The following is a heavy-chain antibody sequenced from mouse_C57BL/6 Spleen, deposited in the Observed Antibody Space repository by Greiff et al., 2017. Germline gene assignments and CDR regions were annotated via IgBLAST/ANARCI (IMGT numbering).Heavy chain of an antibody. CDR2: INPNNGGT. Sequence: EVQLQQSGPELVKPGASVKIPCKASGYTFTDYNMDWVKQSHGKSLEWIGDINPNNGGTNYNQKFKGKATLTVDKSSSTAYMELRSLTSEDTAVYYCARIYDDDNAMDYWGQGTSVTVSS. D-gene: IGHD2-4*01. CDR1: GYTFTDYN. CDR3: ARIYDDDNAMDY. V-gene: IGHV1-18*01. J-gene: IGHJ4*01.